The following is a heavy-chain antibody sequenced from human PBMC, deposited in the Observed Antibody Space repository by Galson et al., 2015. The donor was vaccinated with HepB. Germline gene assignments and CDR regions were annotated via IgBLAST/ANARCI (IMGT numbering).Heavy chain of an antibody. J-gene: IGHJ6*03. CDR3: ARSSRYYDFWSGYSDYYYMDV. Sequence: SCKASGYTFTGYYMHWVRQAPGQGLEWMGWINPNSGGTNYAQKFQGRVTMTRDTSISTAYMELSRLRSDDTAVYYCARSSRYYDFWSGYSDYYYMDVWGKGTTVTVSS. CDR1: GYTFTGYY. D-gene: IGHD3-3*01. V-gene: IGHV1-2*02. CDR2: INPNSGGT.